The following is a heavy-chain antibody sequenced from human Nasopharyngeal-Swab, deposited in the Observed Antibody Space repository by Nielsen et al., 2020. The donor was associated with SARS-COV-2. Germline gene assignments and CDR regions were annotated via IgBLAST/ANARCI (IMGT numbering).Heavy chain of an antibody. CDR2: ISGNSGSI. V-gene: IGHV3-9*01. CDR1: GFTFEDYT. CDR3: AKDYYYDSSGYNKGGPGDYYYVMDV. Sequence: GGSLRLSCAASGFTFEDYTMHWVRQAPGKGLEWVSGISGNSGSIGYADSVKGRFTISRDNAKNSLYLQMNSLRAEDTAFYYCAKDYYYDSSGYNKGGPGDYYYVMDVWGQGTTVTVSS. J-gene: IGHJ6*02. D-gene: IGHD3-22*01.